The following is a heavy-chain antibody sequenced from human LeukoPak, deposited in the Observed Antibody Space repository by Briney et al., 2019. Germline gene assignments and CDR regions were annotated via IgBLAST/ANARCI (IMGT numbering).Heavy chain of an antibody. D-gene: IGHD3-22*01. Sequence: ASVKVSCKASGYTFTGYYMHWVRQAPGQGLEWMGWINPNSGGTNYAQKFQGRVTMTRDTSISTAYMELSRLRSDDTAVYYCARGANYYDSSGPDYWGQGTLVTVSS. V-gene: IGHV1-2*02. CDR2: INPNSGGT. J-gene: IGHJ4*02. CDR1: GYTFTGYY. CDR3: ARGANYYDSSGPDY.